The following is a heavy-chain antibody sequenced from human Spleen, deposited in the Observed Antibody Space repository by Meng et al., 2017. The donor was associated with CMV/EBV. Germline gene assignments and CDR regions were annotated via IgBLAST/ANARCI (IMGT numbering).Heavy chain of an antibody. V-gene: IGHV3-23*01. CDR2: IIGNSGST. Sequence: GESLKISCAASGFTFSSYAMTWVRQAPGKGLEWVSTIIGNSGSTYYTDSVKGRFTLSRDNPKNTLYLQMNSLRAEDTALYYCAKGRGGTTSSYDSWGQGTLVTVSS. CDR3: AKGRGGTTSSYDS. CDR1: GFTFSSYA. J-gene: IGHJ4*02. D-gene: IGHD2-2*01.